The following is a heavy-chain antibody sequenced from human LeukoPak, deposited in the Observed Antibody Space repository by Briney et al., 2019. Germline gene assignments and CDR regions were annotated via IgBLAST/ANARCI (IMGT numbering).Heavy chain of an antibody. J-gene: IGHJ6*04. CDR3: AREKEVEAGTLMFYYYYYGMDV. Sequence: ASVRVSCKASGYTFTNYGISWVRQAPGQGLERMGWISAYNGNTNYAQKLQGRVTMTTDTSTSTAYMELRSLRSDDTAVYYCAREKEVEAGTLMFYYYYYGMDVWGEGTTVTVSS. V-gene: IGHV1-18*01. D-gene: IGHD6-19*01. CDR2: ISAYNGNT. CDR1: GYTFTNYG.